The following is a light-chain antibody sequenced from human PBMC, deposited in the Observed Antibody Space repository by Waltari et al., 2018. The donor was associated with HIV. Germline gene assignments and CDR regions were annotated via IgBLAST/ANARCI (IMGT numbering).Light chain of an antibody. CDR3: QSYDSSLSGSRV. CDR2: KHN. J-gene: IGLJ3*02. V-gene: IGLV1-40*01. CDR1: SSNLGAGYD. Sequence: HSVLTQPPSVSGALGQRVTISCTGSSSNLGAGYDVHWYQQPPGTAPTPLSYKHNNRPSGVPDRFSGSKSGTSASLSITGLQAEDEADYHCQSYDSSLSGSRVFGGGTKLTVL.